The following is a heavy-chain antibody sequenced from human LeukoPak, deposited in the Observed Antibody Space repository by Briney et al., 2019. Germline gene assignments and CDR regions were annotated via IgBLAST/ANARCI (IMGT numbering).Heavy chain of an antibody. J-gene: IGHJ5*02. D-gene: IGHD2-2*01. Sequence: ASVKVSCKASSYTLTSYGISWLRQAPGQGPEWMGWITPHNGNTDYEQKFQGRVTMTTDTSTSTAYMELRSLRSDDTAVYYCALYQLPYWGWFDPWGQGTLVTVSS. CDR3: ALYQLPYWGWFDP. CDR2: ITPHNGNT. V-gene: IGHV1-18*01. CDR1: SYTLTSYG.